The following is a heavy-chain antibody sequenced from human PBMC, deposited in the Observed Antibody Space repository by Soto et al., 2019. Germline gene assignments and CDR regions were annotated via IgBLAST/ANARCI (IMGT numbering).Heavy chain of an antibody. V-gene: IGHV4-31*03. D-gene: IGHD3-10*01. Sequence: SETLSLTCTVSGGSISSGGYYWSWIRQHPGKGLEWIGYIYYSGSTYYNPSLKSRVTISVDTSKNQFSLKLSSVTAADTAVYYCAREGDGSGTAQFYYYYYGMDVWGQGTTVTVSS. J-gene: IGHJ6*02. CDR1: GGSISSGGYY. CDR3: AREGDGSGTAQFYYYYYGMDV. CDR2: IYYSGST.